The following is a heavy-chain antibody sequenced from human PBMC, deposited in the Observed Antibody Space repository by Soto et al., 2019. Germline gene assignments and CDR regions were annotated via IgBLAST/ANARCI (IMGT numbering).Heavy chain of an antibody. D-gene: IGHD5-12*01. V-gene: IGHV4-59*01. CDR3: ARAYGGFDNGLDV. CDR2: IYYSGST. CDR1: GDSIRSYY. Sequence: SETLSLTCTVSGDSIRSYYWTWIRQPPGKGLELIGYIYYSGSTRYNPSLKSRVTISVDMPKNQFSLKLSSVIAADTAVYYCARAYGGFDNGLDVWGQGTAVTVSS. J-gene: IGHJ6*02.